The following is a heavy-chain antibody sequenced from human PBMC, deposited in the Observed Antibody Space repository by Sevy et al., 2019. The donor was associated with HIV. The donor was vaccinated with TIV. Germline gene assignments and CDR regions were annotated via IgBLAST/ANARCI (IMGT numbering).Heavy chain of an antibody. V-gene: IGHV4-34*01. CDR2: INHSGST. D-gene: IGHD6-13*01. CDR1: GGSFSGYY. J-gene: IGHJ6*03. CDR3: ARGPEVGSGWSEALYYYYYIDV. Sequence: SETLSLTCAVYGGSFSGYYWSWIRQPPGKGLEWIGEINHSGSTNYNPSLKSRVTISVDTSKNQFSLKLSSVTAAETAVYYCARGPEVGSGWSEALYYYYYIDVWGKGTTVTVSS.